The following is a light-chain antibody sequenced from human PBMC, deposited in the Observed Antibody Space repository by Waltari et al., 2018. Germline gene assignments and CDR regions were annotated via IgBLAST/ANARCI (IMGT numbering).Light chain of an antibody. Sequence: QLVLTQSPSASASLGASVKLTCTLSSGHSTYAIAWHQQQPEKGPRYLMKLNNDGSHITGDGVPDRFSGSSSGAERYLTISSLQYEDEAVYYCQTWGTGFRVFGGGTTLTVL. CDR3: QTWGTGFRV. CDR1: SGHSTYA. V-gene: IGLV4-69*02. J-gene: IGLJ3*02. CDR2: LNNDGSH.